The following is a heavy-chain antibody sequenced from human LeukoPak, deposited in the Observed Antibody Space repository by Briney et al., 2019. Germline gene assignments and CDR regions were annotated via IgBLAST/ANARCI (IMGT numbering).Heavy chain of an antibody. J-gene: IGHJ4*02. CDR3: VRDYYFSVDH. V-gene: IGHV3-74*01. Sequence: GGSLRLSCAASGFTFSDSWMHWVRHAPGKGLVWISRIRDDDSSTDYADSVKGRFTISRDNAKNTLYLQMNSLRAEDTAVYYCVRDYYFSVDHWGQGTPVTVSS. CDR2: IRDDDSST. D-gene: IGHD3/OR15-3a*01. CDR1: GFTFSDSW.